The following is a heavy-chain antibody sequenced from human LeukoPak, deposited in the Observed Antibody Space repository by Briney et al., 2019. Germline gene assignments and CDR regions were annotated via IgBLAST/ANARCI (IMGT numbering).Heavy chain of an antibody. Sequence: GGSLRLSCAASGFTFSSYGMHWVRQAPGKGLEWVAIIWYDGTNKYYADSVTGRFTISRDNAKNSLFLQMSSLRADDTAVYYCAREEKFGDYYNDYWGQGTLVTVSS. V-gene: IGHV3-33*01. CDR3: AREEKFGDYYNDY. J-gene: IGHJ4*02. CDR2: IWYDGTNK. CDR1: GFTFSSYG. D-gene: IGHD2-21*02.